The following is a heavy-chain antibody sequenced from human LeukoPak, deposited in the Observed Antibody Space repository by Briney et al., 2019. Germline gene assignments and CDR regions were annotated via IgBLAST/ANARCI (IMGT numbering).Heavy chain of an antibody. D-gene: IGHD2-15*01. CDR3: ARDHRYCSGGSCLNWFDP. Sequence: SVKVSCKASGGTFSSYAISWVRQAPGQGLEWMGRIIPILGIANYAQKFQGRVTITADKSTSTAYMELSSLRSEDTAVYYCARDHRYCSGGSCLNWFDPWGQGTLVTVSS. CDR2: IIPILGIA. V-gene: IGHV1-69*04. J-gene: IGHJ5*02. CDR1: GGTFSSYA.